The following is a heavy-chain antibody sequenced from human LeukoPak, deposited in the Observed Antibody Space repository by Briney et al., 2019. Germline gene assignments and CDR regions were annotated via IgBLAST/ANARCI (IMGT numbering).Heavy chain of an antibody. J-gene: IGHJ4*02. V-gene: IGHV3-23*01. D-gene: IGHD2-21*01. CDR3: AKAPVTSCRGAYCYPFDY. CDR2: ISGSGDGT. Sequence: GGSLRFSCAASGFTFSSYGMSWVRQAPGKGLEWVSLISGSGDGTYYADSVKGRFTISRDNSKNTLYLQINSLRAEDTAVYYCAKAPVTSCRGAYCYPFDYWGQGTLVTVSS. CDR1: GFTFSSYG.